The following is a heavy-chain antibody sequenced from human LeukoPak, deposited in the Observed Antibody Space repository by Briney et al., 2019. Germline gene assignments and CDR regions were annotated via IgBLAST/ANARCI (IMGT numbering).Heavy chain of an antibody. CDR2: IYSGGST. D-gene: IGHD3-22*01. CDR1: GFTVSSNY. Sequence: PGGSLRLSCTASGFTVSSNYISWVRQAPGKGLEWVSVIYSGGSTYYADSVKGRFTISRDNSKNTLYLQMNSLRAEDTAVYYCARDNYDSSGYYPFDYWGQGTLVIVSS. CDR3: ARDNYDSSGYYPFDY. J-gene: IGHJ4*02. V-gene: IGHV3-53*01.